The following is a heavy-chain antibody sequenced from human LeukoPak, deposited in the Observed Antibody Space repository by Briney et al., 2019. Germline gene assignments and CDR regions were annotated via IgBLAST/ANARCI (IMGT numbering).Heavy chain of an antibody. V-gene: IGHV1-69*13. J-gene: IGHJ4*02. CDR2: IIPIFGTA. Sequence: ASVKVSCKASGGTFSSYAISWVRQAPGQGLEWMGGIIPIFGTANCAQKFQGRVTITADESTSTAYMELSSLRSEDTAVYYCAGPHAYSSGWYYFDYWGQGALVTVSS. D-gene: IGHD6-19*01. CDR1: GGTFSSYA. CDR3: AGPHAYSSGWYYFDY.